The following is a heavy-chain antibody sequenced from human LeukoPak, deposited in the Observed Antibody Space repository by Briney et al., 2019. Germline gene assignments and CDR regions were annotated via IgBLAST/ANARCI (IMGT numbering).Heavy chain of an antibody. CDR2: IYYSGST. D-gene: IGHD2-2*01. Sequence: PSETLSLTCTVSGDSISTFYWNWIRQPPGKGLEWIGHIYYSGSTNYNPSLKSRVTISVDTSKNQFSLKLSSVTAADTAVYYCARDSFRGDCSSTSCPKAYYGMDVWGQGTTVTVSS. CDR1: GDSISTFY. V-gene: IGHV4-59*12. J-gene: IGHJ6*02. CDR3: ARDSFRGDCSSTSCPKAYYGMDV.